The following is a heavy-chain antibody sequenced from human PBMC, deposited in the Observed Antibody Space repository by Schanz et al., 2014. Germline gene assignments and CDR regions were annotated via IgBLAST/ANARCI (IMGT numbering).Heavy chain of an antibody. CDR1: GFTFSNFA. CDR2: ISHDGSIQ. V-gene: IGHV3-30*04. D-gene: IGHD5-12*01. J-gene: IGHJ3*01. CDR3: ARDGGRDGYNLAFDV. Sequence: QVQLVESGGGVVQPGRSLRLSCAASGFTFSNFAMHWVRQAPGKGLEWVTIISHDGSIQYGADSVKGRFTLSRDNAKNTLYLQMNSLRAEDTAVYFCARDGGRDGYNLAFDVWGQGTLVTVSS.